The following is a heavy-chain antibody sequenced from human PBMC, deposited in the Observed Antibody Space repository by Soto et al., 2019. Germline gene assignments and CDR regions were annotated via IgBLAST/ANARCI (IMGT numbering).Heavy chain of an antibody. Sequence: AGGSLRLSCAASGFNFSGSVIHWVRQASGKGLEWVGRIRSKAYSYATAYAASVEGRFTVSRDDSKNTAYLQMNSLKSEDTAVYYCSRLVVWGQGSMVTVSS. CDR2: IRSKAYSYAT. V-gene: IGHV3-73*01. J-gene: IGHJ4*02. CDR1: GFNFSGSV. D-gene: IGHD2-15*01. CDR3: SRLVV.